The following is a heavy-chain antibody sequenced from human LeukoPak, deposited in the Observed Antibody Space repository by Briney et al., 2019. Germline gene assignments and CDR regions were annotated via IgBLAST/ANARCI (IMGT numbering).Heavy chain of an antibody. J-gene: IGHJ4*02. CDR3: ARHQLRGLLDDN. Sequence: PSETLSLTCTVSGGSISSSSYYWGWIRQPPGKGLEWIGSIYYSGSTYYNPSLKSRVTISVDTSKNQFSLKLSSVTAADTAVYYCARHQLRGLLDDNWGQGTLVTVSS. D-gene: IGHD3-10*01. CDR1: GGSISSSSYY. CDR2: IYYSGST. V-gene: IGHV4-39*01.